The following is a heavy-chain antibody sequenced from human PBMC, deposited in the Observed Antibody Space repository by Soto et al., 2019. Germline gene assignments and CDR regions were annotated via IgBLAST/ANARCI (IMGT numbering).Heavy chain of an antibody. D-gene: IGHD3-22*01. CDR2: IIPIFGTA. V-gene: IGHV1-69*05. CDR1: GGTFSSYA. CDR3: ARDRRPSRCYYPYWFAP. J-gene: IGHJ5*02. Sequence: QVQLVQSGAEVKKPGSSVKVSCKASGGTFSSYAITWVRQAPGQGLEWMGGIIPIFGTANYAQKCQARVTITSDEPTSTAYIELRSLRSEHTAVYYYARDRRPSRCYYPYWFAPSPQVPLLTLSS.